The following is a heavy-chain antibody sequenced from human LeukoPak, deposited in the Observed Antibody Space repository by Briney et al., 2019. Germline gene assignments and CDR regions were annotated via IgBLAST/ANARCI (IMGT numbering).Heavy chain of an antibody. D-gene: IGHD2-2*01. CDR2: IGGSGGNT. CDR3: ARNRVASTYSTLDY. V-gene: IGHV3-23*01. Sequence: PGGSLRLSCAASGFTFSSYAMTWVGQAPGKGLERVSVIGGSGGNTYYADSVKGRFTISRDSSKNTLYLQMNSLRVEDTALYYCARNRVASTYSTLDYWGQGTLVTVSS. J-gene: IGHJ4*02. CDR1: GFTFSSYA.